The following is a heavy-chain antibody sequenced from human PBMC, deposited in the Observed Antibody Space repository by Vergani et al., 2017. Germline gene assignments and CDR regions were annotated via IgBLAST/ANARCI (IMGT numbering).Heavy chain of an antibody. J-gene: IGHJ4*02. V-gene: IGHV4-61*02. D-gene: IGHD6-13*01. Sequence: QVQLQESGPGLVKPSQTLSLSCTVSGGSVRTSIGYYWTWIRQPAGKTLEWIGEIFSSGTTNYNPSFKNRVTMSVDTSKDQFSLKLNSVTAADSAVYYCARGSRAEGGSGPYKWGQGTLVTVSS. CDR3: ARGSRAEGGSGPYK. CDR1: GGSVRTSIGYY. CDR2: IFSSGTT.